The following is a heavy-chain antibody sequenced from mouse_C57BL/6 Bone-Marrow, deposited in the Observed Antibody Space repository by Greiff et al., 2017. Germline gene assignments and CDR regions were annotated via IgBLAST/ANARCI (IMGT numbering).Heavy chain of an antibody. D-gene: IGHD3-3*01. V-gene: IGHV1-39*01. CDR2: INPNYGTT. Sequence: EVQLKQSGPELVKPGASVKISCKASGYSFTDYNMNWVQQTNGKSLEWIGVINPNYGTTSYNQKFKGKATLTVDQSSSTAYIQLNSLTSDDSSFYYRASWRGLAYWGQGTLVTVSA. CDR1: GYSFTDYN. J-gene: IGHJ3*01. CDR3: ASWRGLAY.